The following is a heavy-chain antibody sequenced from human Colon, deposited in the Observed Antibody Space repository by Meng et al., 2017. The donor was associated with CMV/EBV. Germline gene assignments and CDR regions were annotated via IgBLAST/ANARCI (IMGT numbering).Heavy chain of an antibody. Sequence: GGSLRLSCSVSGGSINTESYYWAWVRQAPGKGLEWVSVIGSTGTIARYADSVKGRFAISRDNSTNTVYLQMNSLRAEDTALYYCAKNGAWFRVDSWGQGTPVTVSS. CDR3: AKNGAWFRVDS. CDR1: GGSINTESYY. J-gene: IGHJ4*02. V-gene: IGHV3-23*05. D-gene: IGHD3-10*01. CDR2: IGSTGTIA.